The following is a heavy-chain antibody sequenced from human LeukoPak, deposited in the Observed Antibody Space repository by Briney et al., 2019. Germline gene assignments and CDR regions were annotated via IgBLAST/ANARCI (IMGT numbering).Heavy chain of an antibody. J-gene: IGHJ5*02. CDR3: MKRDSTGP. CDR2: ISNTGRDT. D-gene: IGHD2-8*02. CDR1: GFNFGTYA. V-gene: IGHV3-64D*06. Sequence: GGSLRLSCSASGFNFGTYAMHWVRQAPGKGLEYVSAISNTGRDTYYAGSVKARFIIPRDNSKNTLYLQMSSLRAEDTAVYYCMKRDSTGPWGQGVLVTVSS.